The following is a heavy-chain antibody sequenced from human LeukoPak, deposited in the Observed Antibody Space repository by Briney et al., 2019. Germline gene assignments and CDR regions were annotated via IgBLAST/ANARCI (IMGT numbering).Heavy chain of an antibody. Sequence: PGGSLRLSCAASGFTFSGSAMHWVRQASGKGLEWVGRIRSKANSYATAYAASVKGRFTISRDDSKNTAYLQMNSLKTEDTAVYYCTMYSCSSYVLCWGQGTLVTVSS. CDR2: IRSKANSYAT. CDR3: TMYSCSSYVLC. V-gene: IGHV3-73*01. J-gene: IGHJ4*02. CDR1: GFTFSGSA. D-gene: IGHD6-6*01.